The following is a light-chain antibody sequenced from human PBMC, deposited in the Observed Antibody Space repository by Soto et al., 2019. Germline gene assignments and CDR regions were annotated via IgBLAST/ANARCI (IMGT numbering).Light chain of an antibody. CDR2: RAS. J-gene: IGKJ1*01. CDR3: QQYDTYSRT. Sequence: DIQMTQSPSTLSASVGDRVTITCRASQRINSWLAWYQQKPGKAPKLLIYRASILESAVPSRFSGSGSGTQFTLTISSLQPDDFATYYCQQYDTYSRTFGQGTKVEI. CDR1: QRINSW. V-gene: IGKV1-5*03.